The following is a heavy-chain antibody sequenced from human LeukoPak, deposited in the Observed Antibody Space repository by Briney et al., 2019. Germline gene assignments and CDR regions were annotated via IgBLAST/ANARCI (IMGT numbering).Heavy chain of an antibody. CDR1: GYTFTSYA. CDR2: INAGNGNT. J-gene: IGHJ4*02. D-gene: IGHD5-24*01. V-gene: IGHV1-3*01. Sequence: ASVKVSCKASGYTFTSYAMHWVRQAPGQRLEWMGWINAGNGNTKYSQKLQGRVTITRDTSASTAYMEPSRLRSEDTAVYYCARARAGWLQELFDYWGQGTLVTVSS. CDR3: ARARAGWLQELFDY.